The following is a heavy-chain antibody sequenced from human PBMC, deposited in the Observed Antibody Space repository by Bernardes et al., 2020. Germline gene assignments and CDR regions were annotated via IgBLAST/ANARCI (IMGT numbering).Heavy chain of an antibody. D-gene: IGHD5-18*01. CDR2: INHSGST. J-gene: IGHJ5*02. CDR3: ARGLRSEIQLWAKNNWFDP. CDR1: GGSFRGYY. V-gene: IGHV4-34*01. Sequence: WETLSLTCAVYGGSFRGYYWSWIRQPPGQGLEWIGEINHSGSTNYNPSLKSRVTISVDTSKNQFSLKLSSVTAADTAVYYCARGLRSEIQLWAKNNWFDPWGQGTLVTVSS.